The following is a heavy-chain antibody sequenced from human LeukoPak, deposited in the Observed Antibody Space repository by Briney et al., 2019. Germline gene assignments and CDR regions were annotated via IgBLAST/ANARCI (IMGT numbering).Heavy chain of an antibody. CDR1: GGSISSYY. V-gene: IGHV4-59*01. D-gene: IGHD3-10*01. CDR2: IYYSGST. Sequence: ASETLSLTCTVSGGSISSYYWSWIRQPPGKGLEWIGYIYYSGSTNYNPSLKSRVTISVDTSKNQFSLKLSSVTAADTAVYYCARVGGSGYYFDYWGQGTLVTVSS. CDR3: ARVGGSGYYFDY. J-gene: IGHJ4*02.